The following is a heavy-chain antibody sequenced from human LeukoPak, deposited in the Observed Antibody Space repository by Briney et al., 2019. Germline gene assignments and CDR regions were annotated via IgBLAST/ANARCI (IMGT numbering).Heavy chain of an antibody. Sequence: GGSLRLSCAASGFTVSSNYMNWVRQAPGKGLEWVSVIYSGGSTFYADSVEGRFTISRDNSSNTLYLQMNSLRAEDTAMYYCARDANWGFDAFDIWGQGTMVTVSS. J-gene: IGHJ3*02. D-gene: IGHD7-27*01. V-gene: IGHV3-53*01. CDR1: GFTVSSNY. CDR2: IYSGGST. CDR3: ARDANWGFDAFDI.